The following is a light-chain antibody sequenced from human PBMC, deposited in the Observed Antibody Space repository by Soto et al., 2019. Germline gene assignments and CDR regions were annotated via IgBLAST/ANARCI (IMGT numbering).Light chain of an antibody. J-gene: IGKJ5*01. CDR3: MQSTQLPPT. Sequence: DVVMTQTPLSLSVTPGQPASISCKSSQSLLHITGETFLFWYLQKPGQSPQLLIYEVSTRVSEVPDRFSGSGSGTDFTLESSRVETDDVGIYYCMQSTQLPPTFGQGTRLGIE. CDR2: EVS. V-gene: IGKV2D-29*02. CDR1: QSLLHITGETF.